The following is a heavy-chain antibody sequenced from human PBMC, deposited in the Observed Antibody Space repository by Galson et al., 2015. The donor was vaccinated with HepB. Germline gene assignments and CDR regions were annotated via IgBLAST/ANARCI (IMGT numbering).Heavy chain of an antibody. J-gene: IGHJ2*01. CDR2: IDTRGVV. Sequence: SLRLSCAASGFFVSNYYMNWVRQAPGTGLEWVSSIDTRGVVRYVDSVKGRFTISRDSSKNTLDLQINNPRAEDTAAYFCARDRGYFDLWGRGTLVTVSS. CDR1: GFFVSNYY. V-gene: IGHV3-66*01. CDR3: ARDRGYFDL.